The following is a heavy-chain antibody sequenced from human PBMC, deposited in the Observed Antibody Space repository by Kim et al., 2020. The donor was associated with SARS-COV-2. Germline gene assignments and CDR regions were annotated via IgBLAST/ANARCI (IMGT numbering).Heavy chain of an antibody. CDR1: GFTFSTYA. V-gene: IGHV3-30*03. CDR2: ISYDGVIT. CDR3: VRGGRDIVGGFDF. D-gene: IGHD2-15*01. J-gene: IGHJ5*01. Sequence: GSLRLSCAASGFTFSTYAIHWVRQAPGEGLEWVSVISYDGVITYYSDSVKGRFTVSRDDSRNMVYLQMNSLRPDDTSVYYCVRGGRDIVGGFDFWGQGTLVTVSS.